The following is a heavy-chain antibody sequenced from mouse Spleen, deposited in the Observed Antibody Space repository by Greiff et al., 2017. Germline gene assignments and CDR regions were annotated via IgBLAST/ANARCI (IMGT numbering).Heavy chain of an antibody. CDR3: ARDKDYRYDERVWYFDV. Sequence: EVMLVESGGGLVQSGRSLRLSCATSGFTFSDFYMEWVRQAPGKGLEWIAASRNKANDYTTEYSASVKGRFIVSRDTSQSILYLQMNALRAEDTAIYYCARDKDYRYDERVWYFDVWGAGTTVTVSS. CDR1: GFTFSDFY. D-gene: IGHD2-14*01. V-gene: IGHV7-1*01. J-gene: IGHJ1*01. CDR2: SRNKANDYTT.